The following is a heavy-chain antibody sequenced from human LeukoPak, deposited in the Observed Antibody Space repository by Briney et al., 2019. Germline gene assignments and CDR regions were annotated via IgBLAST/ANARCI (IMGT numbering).Heavy chain of an antibody. J-gene: IGHJ4*02. V-gene: IGHV1-18*01. D-gene: IGHD4-17*01. CDR1: GYTFTDYD. CDR2: VSPYNGNT. Sequence: ASVKVSCKTSGYTFTDYDITWVRQAPGQGLEWMGRVSPYNGNTYYSQRFQDRVIITKDTSTGTAYMDLRDLRTDDTAMYYCARDRRLKTTVTTVIDYWGQGTLVTVSS. CDR3: ARDRRLKTTVTTVIDY.